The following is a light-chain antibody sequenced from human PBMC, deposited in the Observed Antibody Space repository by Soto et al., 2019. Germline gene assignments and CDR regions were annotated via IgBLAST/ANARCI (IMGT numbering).Light chain of an antibody. Sequence: DIQMTQSPSTLSVSVGDRVTITCRASQSISTWLAWYQQKPGKAPNLLIYKASSLESGVPSRFSGSGSGTEFTLTISSLQPDDFATYYCQQYHSYWTFGQGTKVDIK. J-gene: IGKJ1*01. V-gene: IGKV1-5*03. CDR2: KAS. CDR1: QSISTW. CDR3: QQYHSYWT.